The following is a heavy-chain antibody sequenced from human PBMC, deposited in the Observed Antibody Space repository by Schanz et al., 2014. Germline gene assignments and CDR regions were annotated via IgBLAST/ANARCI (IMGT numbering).Heavy chain of an antibody. CDR2: TRYDGNNK. V-gene: IGHV3-33*06. CDR1: GFTFSRYG. D-gene: IGHD3-22*01. CDR3: AKDAAYYDSVIFPDH. J-gene: IGHJ4*02. Sequence: QVQLVESGGGVVQPGRSLRLSCAASGFTFSRYGMHWVRQAPGKGLEWVAATRYDGNNKYYVDSVKGRFTISRDNSKNSLYLQVNSLRADDTAIYFCAKDAAYYDSVIFPDHWGQGTLVTVSS.